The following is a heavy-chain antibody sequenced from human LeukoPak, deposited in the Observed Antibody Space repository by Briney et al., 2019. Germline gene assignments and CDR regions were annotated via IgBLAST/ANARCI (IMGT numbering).Heavy chain of an antibody. D-gene: IGHD3-3*01. CDR3: ARDGTKHEWQGGWFDP. CDR1: GYSISSGYY. CDR2: IYHSGST. J-gene: IGHJ5*02. V-gene: IGHV4-38-2*02. Sequence: SETLSLTCAVSGYSISSGYYWGWIRPPPGKGLEWIGSIYHSGSTYYNPSLKSRVTMSVDTSKNQFSLKLSSVTAADTAVYYCARDGTKHEWQGGWFDPWGQGTLVTVSS.